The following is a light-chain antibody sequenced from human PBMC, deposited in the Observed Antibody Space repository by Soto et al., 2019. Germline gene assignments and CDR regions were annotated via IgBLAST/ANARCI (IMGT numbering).Light chain of an antibody. Sequence: DIQMTQSPSTLSASVGDRFTITWRASQSFTRWLAWYQQKPGKAPKLLIYDASNLEIGAPSRFSGSGSGRDFTLTISGLEPEDFAVYYCQQYGSSPLISFGQGTRLEI. CDR2: DAS. V-gene: IGKV1-5*01. CDR3: QQYGSSPLIS. CDR1: QSFTRW. J-gene: IGKJ5*01.